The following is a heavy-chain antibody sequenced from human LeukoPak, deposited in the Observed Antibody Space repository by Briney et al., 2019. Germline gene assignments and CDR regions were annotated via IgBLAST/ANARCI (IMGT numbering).Heavy chain of an antibody. Sequence: PGGSLRLSCAASGFTFDDYAMHWVRQAPGKGLEWVSVISGSGDSTFYVDSVKGRFTISRDNSKNTLYVQMNSLRAEDTAVYYCAKGGAYCSGTSCYYAHWGQGTLVTVSS. V-gene: IGHV3-23*01. CDR2: ISGSGDST. CDR1: GFTFDDYA. D-gene: IGHD2-2*01. CDR3: AKGGAYCSGTSCYYAH. J-gene: IGHJ4*02.